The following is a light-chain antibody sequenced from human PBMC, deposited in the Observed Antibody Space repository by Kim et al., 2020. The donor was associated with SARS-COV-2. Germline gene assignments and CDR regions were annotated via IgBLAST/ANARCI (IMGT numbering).Light chain of an antibody. V-gene: IGLV3-19*01. Sequence: LGQTVRITCQGDSLRSYYASWYQQKPGQAPVLVIYGKNNRPSGIPVRFSGSSSGNTASLTITGAQAEDEADYYCNSRDSSGNPPYVFGTGTKVTVL. CDR2: GKN. CDR1: SLRSYY. CDR3: NSRDSSGNPPYV. J-gene: IGLJ1*01.